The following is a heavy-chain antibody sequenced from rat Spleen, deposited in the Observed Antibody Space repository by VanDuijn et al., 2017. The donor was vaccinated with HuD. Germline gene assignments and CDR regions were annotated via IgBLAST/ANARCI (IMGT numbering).Heavy chain of an antibody. CDR1: GFTFSNYY. CDR2: ISTSGSRT. Sequence: EVQLVESGGGLVQPGRSLKLSCAASGFTFSNYYMAWVRQAPKKGLEWVATISTSGSRTYYPDSVKGRLTISRDNAKSTLYLQMDSLRSEDPATYYCARPTGKDWYFDFWGPGTMVTVSS. V-gene: IGHV5-25*01. CDR3: ARPTGKDWYFDF. J-gene: IGHJ1*01. D-gene: IGHD5-1*01.